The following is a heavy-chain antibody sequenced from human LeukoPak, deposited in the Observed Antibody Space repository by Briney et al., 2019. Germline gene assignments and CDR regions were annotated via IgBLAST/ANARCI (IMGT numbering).Heavy chain of an antibody. CDR2: ISAYNGNT. CDR1: GYTFTSYG. V-gene: IGHV1-18*01. D-gene: IGHD5-18*01. CDR3: AREGLNGYSYGTFDY. J-gene: IGHJ4*02. Sequence: ASVKVSCKASGYTFTSYGISWVRQAPGQGLEWMGWISAYNGNTNYAQKLQGRVTMTTDTSTSTAYMELRSPRSDDTAVYYCAREGLNGYSYGTFDYWGQGTLVTVSS.